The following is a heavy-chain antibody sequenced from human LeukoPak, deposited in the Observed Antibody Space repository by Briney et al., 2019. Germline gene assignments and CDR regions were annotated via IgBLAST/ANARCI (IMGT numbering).Heavy chain of an antibody. Sequence: GRSLRLSCAASGFTFDDYAMHWVRQAPGKGLEWVSGISWNSGSIGYADSVKGRFTISRDNAKNSLYLQMNSLRAEDTAVYYCASGGGTDYWGQGTLVTVSS. J-gene: IGHJ4*02. CDR1: GFTFDDYA. CDR3: ASGGGTDY. V-gene: IGHV3-9*01. D-gene: IGHD2-15*01. CDR2: ISWNSGSI.